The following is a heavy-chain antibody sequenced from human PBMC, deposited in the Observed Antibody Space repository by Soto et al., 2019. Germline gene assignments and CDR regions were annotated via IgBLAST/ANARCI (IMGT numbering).Heavy chain of an antibody. D-gene: IGHD3-10*01. CDR3: ARDTRFSLWFGELYAFDI. J-gene: IGHJ3*02. Sequence: PGGSLRLSCAASGFTFDDYGMSWVRQAPEKGLEWVSGINWNGGSTGYADSVKGRFTISRDNAKNSLYLQMNSLRAEDTALYYCARDTRFSLWFGELYAFDIWGQGTMVTVSS. V-gene: IGHV3-20*04. CDR2: INWNGGST. CDR1: GFTFDDYG.